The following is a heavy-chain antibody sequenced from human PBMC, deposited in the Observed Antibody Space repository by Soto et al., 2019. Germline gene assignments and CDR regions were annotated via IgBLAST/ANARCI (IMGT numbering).Heavy chain of an antibody. J-gene: IGHJ4*02. CDR2: IYHSGHT. V-gene: IGHV4-38-2*01. CDR3: ARGRTAMLPHDFDY. D-gene: IGHD1-1*01. CDR1: GYSITGGYY. Sequence: SETLSLTCAVSGYSITGGYYCGWFRQPPEKGLEWIGSIYHSGHTYYKPSLKSRMSISLDKSKNQFSLKLNSMTAADTAVYYCARGRTAMLPHDFDYWGQGALVPVSS.